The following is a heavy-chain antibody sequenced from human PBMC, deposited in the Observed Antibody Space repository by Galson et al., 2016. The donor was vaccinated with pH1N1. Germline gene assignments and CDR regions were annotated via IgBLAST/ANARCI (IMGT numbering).Heavy chain of an antibody. D-gene: IGHD3-10*01. Sequence: ETLSLTCDVSGFSISSGYYWGWIRQSPGKGLEWIGNIYHNNGPAYYDPSLRDRVTMSVDTSKNQFTLKLSSVTAADAAMYYCAKVSFSGASDFYDHWGRGILVIVSS. V-gene: IGHV4-38-2*01. J-gene: IGHJ4*02. CDR3: AKVSFSGASDFYDH. CDR1: GFSISSGYY. CDR2: IYHNNGPA.